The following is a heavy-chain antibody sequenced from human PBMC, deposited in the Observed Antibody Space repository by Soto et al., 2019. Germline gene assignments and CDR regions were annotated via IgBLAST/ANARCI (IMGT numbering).Heavy chain of an antibody. CDR3: LWGSSEFDY. Sequence: ASVKVSCKASGYNFTSYGISWVRQAPGQGLEWMGWISAYTGNTKYAPKFQGRVTMTTDTSTPTAYLELRSLRSDDTAVYYCLWGSSEFDYWGQGTLVTVSS. D-gene: IGHD3-16*01. CDR1: GYNFTSYG. J-gene: IGHJ4*02. CDR2: ISAYTGNT. V-gene: IGHV1-18*01.